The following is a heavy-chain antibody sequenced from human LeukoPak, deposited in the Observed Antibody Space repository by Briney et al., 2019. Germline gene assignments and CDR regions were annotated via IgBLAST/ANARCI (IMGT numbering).Heavy chain of an antibody. CDR1: GYTFPDYY. V-gene: IGHV1-69-2*01. Sequence: ATVKISCKVSGYTFPDYYMHWVQQAPGKGLEWMGLVDPEDGETIYAEKFQGRVTITADTSTDTAYMELSSLRSEDTAVYYCATVPPYYYGSGSYHWFDPWGQGTLVTVSS. J-gene: IGHJ5*02. D-gene: IGHD3-10*01. CDR2: VDPEDGET. CDR3: ATVPPYYYGSGSYHWFDP.